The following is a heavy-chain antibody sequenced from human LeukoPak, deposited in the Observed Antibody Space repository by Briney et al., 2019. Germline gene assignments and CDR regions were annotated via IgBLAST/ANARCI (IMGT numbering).Heavy chain of an antibody. CDR2: ISHDGINT. D-gene: IGHD2-2*01. CDR1: RFSFSNYA. J-gene: IGHJ4*02. CDR3: ARDRSSSTSCYDY. Sequence: GGSLRLSCAASRFSFSNYAMHWVRQDSGRGLEWLAVISHDGINTYYADSVKGRFTISRDNAKNSLYLQMNSLRAEDTAVYYCARDRSSSTSCYDYWGQGTLVTVSS. V-gene: IGHV3-30*03.